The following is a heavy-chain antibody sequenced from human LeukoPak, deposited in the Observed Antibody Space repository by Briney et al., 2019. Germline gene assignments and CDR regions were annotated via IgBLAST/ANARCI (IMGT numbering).Heavy chain of an antibody. J-gene: IGHJ4*02. CDR1: GGTFSSYA. CDR3: AGDYGDYRLDY. D-gene: IGHD4-17*01. Sequence: SVKVSCKASGGTFSSYAISWVRQAPGQGLEWMGGIIPIFGTANYAQKFQGRVTMTRDTSTSTVYMELSSLRSEDTAVYYCAGDYGDYRLDYWGQGTLVTVSS. V-gene: IGHV1-69*05. CDR2: IIPIFGTA.